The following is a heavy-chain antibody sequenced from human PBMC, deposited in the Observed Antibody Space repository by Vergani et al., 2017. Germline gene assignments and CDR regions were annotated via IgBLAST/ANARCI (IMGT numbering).Heavy chain of an antibody. CDR3: ARERGYSYGPNYYYYYYMDV. V-gene: IGHV6-1*01. Sequence: QVQLQQSGPGLVKPSQTLSLTCAISGDSVSSNSAAWNWIRQSPSRGLEWLGRTYYRSKWYNDYAVSVKSRITINPDTSKNQFSLQLNSVTPEDTAVYYCARERGYSYGPNYYYYYYMDVWGKGTTVTGSS. CDR2: TYYRSKWYN. D-gene: IGHD5-18*01. J-gene: IGHJ6*03. CDR1: GDSVSSNSAA.